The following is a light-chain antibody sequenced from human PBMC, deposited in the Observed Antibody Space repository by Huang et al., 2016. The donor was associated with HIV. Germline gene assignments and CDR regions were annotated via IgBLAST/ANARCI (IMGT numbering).Light chain of an antibody. V-gene: IGKV1-39*01. Sequence: DIQMTQSPSSLSASVGDRVTITCRASQNINTYLNWYQQKPGKAPNLLIYAASSLQSGVPSRFSGSGSGTDFTLTISSLQPEDFATYYCQQSYSTPPLTFGGGTKVEIK. CDR1: QNINTY. J-gene: IGKJ4*01. CDR2: AAS. CDR3: QQSYSTPPLT.